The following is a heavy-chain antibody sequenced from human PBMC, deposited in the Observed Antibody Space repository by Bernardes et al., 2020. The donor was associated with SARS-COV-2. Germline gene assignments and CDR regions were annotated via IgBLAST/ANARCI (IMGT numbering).Heavy chain of an antibody. V-gene: IGHV3-30*03. D-gene: IGHD1-1*01. CDR1: GFTFSSYG. Sequence: GGSLRLSCAASGFTFSSYGMHWVRQAPGKGLEWVAVISYDGSNKYYADSVKGRFTISRDNSKNTLYLQMNSLRAEDTAVYYCATSVTTSHPTGYYYGMDVWGQGTTVTVSS. CDR3: ATSVTTSHPTGYYYGMDV. CDR2: ISYDGSNK. J-gene: IGHJ6*02.